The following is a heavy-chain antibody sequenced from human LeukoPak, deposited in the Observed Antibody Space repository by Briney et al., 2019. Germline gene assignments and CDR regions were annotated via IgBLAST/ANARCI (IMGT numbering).Heavy chain of an antibody. CDR3: ARVSVTTGDAFDI. J-gene: IGHJ3*02. Sequence: ASVKVSCKASGYTFTGYYTHWVRQAPGQGLEWMGWINPNSGGTNYAQKFQGRVTMTRDTSISTAYMELSRLRSDDTAVYYCARVSVTTGDAFDIWGQGTMVTVSS. D-gene: IGHD4-11*01. V-gene: IGHV1-2*02. CDR1: GYTFTGYY. CDR2: INPNSGGT.